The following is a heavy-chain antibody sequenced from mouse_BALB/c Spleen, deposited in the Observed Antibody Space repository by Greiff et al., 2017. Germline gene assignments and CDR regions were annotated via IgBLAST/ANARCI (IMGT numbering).Heavy chain of an antibody. CDR2: ISYDGSN. CDR3: ARSTVGYFDY. D-gene: IGHD1-1*01. J-gene: IGHJ2*01. CDR1: GYSITSGYY. Sequence: VQLKESGPGLVKPSQSLSLTCSVTGYSITSGYYWNWIRQFPGNKLEWMGYISYDGSNNYNPSLKNRISITRDTSKNQFFLKLNSVTTEDTATYYCARSTVGYFDYWGQGTTLTVSS. V-gene: IGHV3-6*02.